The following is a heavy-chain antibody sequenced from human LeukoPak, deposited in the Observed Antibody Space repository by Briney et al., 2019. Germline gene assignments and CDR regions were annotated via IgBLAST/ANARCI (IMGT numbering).Heavy chain of an antibody. CDR2: IYTSGST. Sequence: PSETLSLTCTASGGSISSYYWSWIRQPAGKGLEWIGRIYTSGSTNYNPSLKSRVTMSVDTSKNQFSLKLSSVTAADTAVYYCARGYYDSSGYPSAEYFQHWGQGTLVTVSS. CDR3: ARGYYDSSGYPSAEYFQH. D-gene: IGHD3-22*01. CDR1: GGSISSYY. J-gene: IGHJ1*01. V-gene: IGHV4-4*07.